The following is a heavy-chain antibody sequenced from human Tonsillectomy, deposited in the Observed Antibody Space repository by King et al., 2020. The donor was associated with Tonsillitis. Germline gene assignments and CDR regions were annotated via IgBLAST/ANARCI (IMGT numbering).Heavy chain of an antibody. D-gene: IGHD4-17*01. CDR2: ISGSGDTT. V-gene: IGHV3-23*04. CDR3: AKEPSNGDYAPGGHDY. J-gene: IGHJ4*02. Sequence: VQLVESGGGLVQPGGSLRLSCAASGFTFSNYAMSWVRQAPGMGLEWVSAISGSGDTTYYADSVKGRFTISRDNSKNTLYLQMNSLRAEDTAKYYCAKEPSNGDYAPGGHDYWGQGTLVTVSS. CDR1: GFTFSNYA.